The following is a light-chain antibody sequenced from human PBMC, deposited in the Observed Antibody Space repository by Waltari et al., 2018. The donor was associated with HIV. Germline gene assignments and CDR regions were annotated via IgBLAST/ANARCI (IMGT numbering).Light chain of an antibody. J-gene: IGLJ1*01. CDR3: CSYAGSNTYL. Sequence: QSALTQPASVSGFPGQSLTIPCTGSSSDVCSYNYVSWYQQHPGKAPKLLIYDVSKRPSGVSNRFSGSKSGNTASLTISGLQAEDEADYYCCSYAGSNTYLFGTGTEVTVL. V-gene: IGLV2-23*02. CDR1: SSDVCSYNY. CDR2: DVS.